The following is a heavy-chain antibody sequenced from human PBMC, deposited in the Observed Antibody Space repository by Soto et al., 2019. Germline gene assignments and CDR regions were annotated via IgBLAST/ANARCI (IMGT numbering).Heavy chain of an antibody. CDR1: GFTFSSYA. J-gene: IGHJ4*02. CDR3: ARGPDYGDEIYGDY. CDR2: ISYDGSNK. D-gene: IGHD4-17*01. V-gene: IGHV3-30-3*01. Sequence: PGGSLRLSCAASGFTFSSYAMHWVRQAPGKGLEWVAVISYDGSNKYYADSVKGRFTISRDNSKNTLYLQMNSLRAEDTAVYYCARGPDYGDEIYGDYWGQGTLVTVSS.